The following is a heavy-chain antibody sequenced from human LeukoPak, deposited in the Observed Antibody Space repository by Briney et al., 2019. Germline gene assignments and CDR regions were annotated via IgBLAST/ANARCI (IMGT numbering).Heavy chain of an antibody. D-gene: IGHD6-13*01. CDR1: GYTFTSYA. CDR2: INAGNGNT. CDR3: ARVYSTIHRPQDNWFDP. V-gene: IGHV1-3*01. J-gene: IGHJ5*02. Sequence: ASVKVSCKAPGYTFTSYAMHWVRQAPGQRLEWMGWINAGNGNTKYSQKFQGRVTITRDTSASTAYMELSSLRSEDTAVYYCARVYSTIHRPQDNWFDPWGQGTLVTVSS.